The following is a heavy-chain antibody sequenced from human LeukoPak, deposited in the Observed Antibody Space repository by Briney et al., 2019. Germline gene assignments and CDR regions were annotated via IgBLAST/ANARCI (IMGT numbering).Heavy chain of an antibody. Sequence: GGSLRLSCAASGFTFSSSAMSWVRQVPGKGLEWMGIIYPGDSDTRYSPSFQGQVTISADKSISTAYLQWSSLKASDTAMYYCARQWQLVDHPFDYWGQGTLVTVSS. CDR3: ARQWQLVDHPFDY. CDR2: IYPGDSDT. J-gene: IGHJ4*02. V-gene: IGHV5-51*01. CDR1: GFTFSSSA. D-gene: IGHD6-6*01.